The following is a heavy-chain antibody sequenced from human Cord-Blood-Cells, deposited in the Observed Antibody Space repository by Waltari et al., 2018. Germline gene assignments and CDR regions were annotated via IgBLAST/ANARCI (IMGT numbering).Heavy chain of an antibody. V-gene: IGHV3-23*01. CDR3: AKMYSSSSWFDP. CDR2: SSGRGGST. D-gene: IGHD6-6*01. CDR1: GFTFSSYA. Sequence: EVQLLESGGGLVQPGGSLRLSCAASGFTFSSYAMSWVRQAPGKGREWFLASSGRGGSTYYADSVKGRFTISRDNSKNTLYLQMNSLRAEDTAVYYCAKMYSSSSWFDPWGQGTLVTVSS. J-gene: IGHJ5*02.